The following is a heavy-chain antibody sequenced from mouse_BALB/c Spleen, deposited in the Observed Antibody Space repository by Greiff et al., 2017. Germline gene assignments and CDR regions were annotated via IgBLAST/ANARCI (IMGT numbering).Heavy chain of an antibody. CDR2: ISYSGST. CDR3: ARSLFNWDNYAMDY. Sequence: EVKLMESGPSLVKPSQTLSLTCSVTGDSITSGYWNWIRKFPGNKLEYMGYISYSGSTYYNPSLKSRISITRDTSKNQYYLQLNSVTTEDTATYYCARSLFNWDNYAMDYWGQGTSVTVSS. J-gene: IGHJ4*01. CDR1: GDSITSGY. D-gene: IGHD4-1*01. V-gene: IGHV3-8*02.